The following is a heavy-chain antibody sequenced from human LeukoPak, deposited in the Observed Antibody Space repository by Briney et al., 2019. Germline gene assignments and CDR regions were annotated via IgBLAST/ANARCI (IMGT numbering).Heavy chain of an antibody. J-gene: IGHJ4*02. CDR3: TTAQKDYGDYVTDY. V-gene: IGHV3-15*01. CDR2: IKSKTDGGTT. D-gene: IGHD4-17*01. Sequence: KPSETLSLTCTVSGGSISSYYWRWIRQPAGKGLEWVGRIKSKTDGGTTDYAAPVKGRFTISRDDSKNTLYLQMNSLKTEDTAVYYCTTAQKDYGDYVTDYWGQGTLVTVSS. CDR1: GGSISSYY.